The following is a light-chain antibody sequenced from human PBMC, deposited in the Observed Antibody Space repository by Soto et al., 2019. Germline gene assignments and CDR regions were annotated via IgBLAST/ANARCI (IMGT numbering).Light chain of an antibody. J-gene: IGKJ4*01. CDR3: QQRSISLT. Sequence: EIELTQSPATLSLSPGERATLSCRASHSVSSYLAWYQQKPGQAPRLLIYDASNRDTGIPARFSGSGSGTVFTLTISSLEPEDLEVYYCQQRSISLTFGGVNKVEIQ. V-gene: IGKV3-11*01. CDR1: HSVSSY. CDR2: DAS.